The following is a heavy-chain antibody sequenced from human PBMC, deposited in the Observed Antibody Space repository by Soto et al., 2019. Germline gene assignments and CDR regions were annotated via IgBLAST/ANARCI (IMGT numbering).Heavy chain of an antibody. D-gene: IGHD3-3*01. Sequence: PSETLSLTCTVSGGSISSGDYYWSWIRQPPGKGLEWIGYIYYSGSTYYNPSLKSRVTISVDTSKNQFSLKLSSVTAADTAVYYCARAQTYYDFWSGYYGSNWFDPWGQGTLVTVSS. CDR1: GGSISSGDYY. CDR2: IYYSGST. V-gene: IGHV4-30-4*01. CDR3: ARAQTYYDFWSGYYGSNWFDP. J-gene: IGHJ5*02.